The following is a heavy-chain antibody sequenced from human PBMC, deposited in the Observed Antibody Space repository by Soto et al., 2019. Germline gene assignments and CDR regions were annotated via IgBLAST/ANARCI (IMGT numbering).Heavy chain of an antibody. CDR2: INPNSGGT. J-gene: IGHJ5*02. Sequence: ASVKVSCKASGYTFTGYYMHWVRQAPGQGLEWMGWINPNSGGTNYAQKFQGWVTISLDTSKNQFSLKLNSVTAADTAVYYCARVGGSYFLRGYGFDPWGQGTLVTVSS. CDR1: GYTFTGYY. CDR3: ARVGGSYFLRGYGFDP. D-gene: IGHD1-26*01. V-gene: IGHV1-2*04.